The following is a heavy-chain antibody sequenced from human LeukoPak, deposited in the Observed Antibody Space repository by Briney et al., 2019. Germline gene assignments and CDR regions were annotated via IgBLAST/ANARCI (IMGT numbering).Heavy chain of an antibody. Sequence: ASVKVCCKASGGSFSSYAIGCVRQAPGQGLEWMGGNIPISGTANYAQTFQGRVKITADESTSTAYMELSSLRSEDTAVYYCARAPGGLSPYSSGWSKTRYFQHWGQGTLVTVSS. CDR1: GGSFSSYA. CDR2: NIPISGTA. V-gene: IGHV1-69*01. J-gene: IGHJ1*01. CDR3: ARAPGGLSPYSSGWSKTRYFQH. D-gene: IGHD6-19*01.